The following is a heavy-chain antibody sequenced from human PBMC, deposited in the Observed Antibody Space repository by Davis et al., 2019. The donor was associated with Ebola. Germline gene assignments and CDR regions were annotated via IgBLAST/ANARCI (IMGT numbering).Heavy chain of an antibody. CDR1: GFTVSSNY. Sequence: GESLKISCAASGFTVSSNYMSWVRQAPGKGLEWVSVIYSGGSTYYAESVKGRFTISRDNSKNTLYLQMNRLRAEDTAVYYCAKARGYCSGGSCSTYYFDYWGQGTLVTVSS. CDR3: AKARGYCSGGSCSTYYFDY. CDR2: IYSGGST. J-gene: IGHJ4*02. V-gene: IGHV3-66*02. D-gene: IGHD2-15*01.